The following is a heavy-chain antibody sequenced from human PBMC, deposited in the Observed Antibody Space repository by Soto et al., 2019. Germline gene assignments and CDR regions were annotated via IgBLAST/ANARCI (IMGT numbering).Heavy chain of an antibody. Sequence: SETLSLTCAVSGGSISSSNWWSWVRQPPGKGLEWIGEIYHSGSTNYNPSLKSRVTISVDKSKNQFSLKLSSVTAADTAVYYCARNLIVVVPAAHDDYYYYGMDVWGQGTKVTVSS. D-gene: IGHD2-2*01. V-gene: IGHV4-4*02. CDR1: GGSISSSNW. J-gene: IGHJ6*02. CDR3: ARNLIVVVPAAHDDYYYYGMDV. CDR2: IYHSGST.